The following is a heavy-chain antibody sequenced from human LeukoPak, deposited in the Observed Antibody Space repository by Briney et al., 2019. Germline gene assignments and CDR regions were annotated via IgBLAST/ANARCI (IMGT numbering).Heavy chain of an antibody. J-gene: IGHJ6*03. D-gene: IGHD6-19*01. CDR2: ISSSSSYI. CDR1: GFTFSSYS. CDR3: ARDYMRRIAVTGSMDV. Sequence: GGSPRLSCAASGFTFSSYSMNWVRQAPGKGLEWVSSISSSSSYIYYADSVKGRFTISRDNAKNSLYLQMNSLRAEDTAVYYCARDYMRRIAVTGSMDVWGKGTTVTVSS. V-gene: IGHV3-21*01.